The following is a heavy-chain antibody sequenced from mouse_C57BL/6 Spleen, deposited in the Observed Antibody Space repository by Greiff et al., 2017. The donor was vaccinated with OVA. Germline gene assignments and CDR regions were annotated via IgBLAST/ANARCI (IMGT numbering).Heavy chain of an antibody. CDR1: GYSITSGYY. J-gene: IGHJ2*01. V-gene: IGHV3-6*01. CDR2: ISYDGSN. Sequence: EVKLVESGPGLVKPSQSLSLTCSVTGYSITSGYYWNWIRQFPGNKLEWMGYISYDGSNNYNPSLKNRISITRDTSKNQFFLKLNSVTTEDTATYYCARAYGYPLNYWGQGTTLTVSS. CDR3: ARAYGYPLNY. D-gene: IGHD2-2*01.